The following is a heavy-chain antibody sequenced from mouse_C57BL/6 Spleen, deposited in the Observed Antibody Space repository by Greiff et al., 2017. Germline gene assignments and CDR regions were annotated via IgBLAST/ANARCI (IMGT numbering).Heavy chain of an antibody. J-gene: IGHJ4*01. CDR3: ARHEAMDY. V-gene: IGHV5-12*01. CDR2: ISNGGGST. CDR1: GFTFSDYY. Sequence: DVQLVESGGGLVQPGGSLKLSCAASGFTFSDYYMYWVRQTPEKRLEWVAYISNGGGSTYYPDTVKGRFTISRDNAKNTLYLQMSRLKSEDTAMYYCARHEAMDYWGQGTSVTVSS.